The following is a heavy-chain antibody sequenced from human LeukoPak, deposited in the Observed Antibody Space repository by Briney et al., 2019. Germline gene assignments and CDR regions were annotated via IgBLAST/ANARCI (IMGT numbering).Heavy chain of an antibody. CDR2: VNRVGNT. CDR1: GASFSGYS. J-gene: IGHJ5*02. V-gene: IGHV4-34*01. D-gene: IGHD6-25*01. Sequence: SETLSLTCAVHGASFSGYSWSWVRQPPGKGLEWIGEVNRVGNTIYNPSLKSRVTISIDTSTTQFSLRLTSVTVADTAVYFCARERVVSDYNWFDPWGQGTLVTVPS. CDR3: ARERVVSDYNWFDP.